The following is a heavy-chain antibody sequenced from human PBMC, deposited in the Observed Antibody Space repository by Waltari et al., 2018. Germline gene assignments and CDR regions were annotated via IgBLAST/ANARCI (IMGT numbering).Heavy chain of an antibody. V-gene: IGHV3-48*03. CDR2: ISSSGSTI. D-gene: IGHD3-22*01. CDR3: ASTGYYYDSSGYYHQYYFDY. J-gene: IGHJ4*02. Sequence: EVQLVESGGGLVQPGGSLRLSCAASGFTFSSYEMNWVRKAPGKGRELVSYISSSGSTIYYAASVKGRFTISRDNAKNSLYLQMNSLRAEDTAVYYCASTGYYYDSSGYYHQYYFDYWGQGTLVTVSS. CDR1: GFTFSSYE.